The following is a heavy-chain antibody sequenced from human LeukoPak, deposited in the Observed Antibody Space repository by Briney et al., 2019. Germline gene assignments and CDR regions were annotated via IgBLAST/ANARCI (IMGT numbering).Heavy chain of an antibody. J-gene: IGHJ4*02. CDR3: ARGGFTTDY. V-gene: IGHV4-59*12. Sequence: SETLSLTCTVSGGSISSYYWSWIRQPPGKGLEWIGYIYYSGSTNYNPSLKSRVTISVDTSKNQFSLKLSSVTAADTAVYYCARGGFTTDYWGQGTLVTVSS. D-gene: IGHD1-14*01. CDR1: GGSISSYY. CDR2: IYYSGST.